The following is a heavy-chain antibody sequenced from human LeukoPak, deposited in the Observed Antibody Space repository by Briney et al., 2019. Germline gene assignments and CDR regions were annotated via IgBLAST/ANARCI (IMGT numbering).Heavy chain of an antibody. Sequence: GGSLRLSCEASGFSLSISGMNWVRQAPGKGLEWISYISSSSDLMSYVDSVKGRFTVSKDNAKNSLFLQMNSLRDEDTAVYYCARVLRGLYNLGDWGQGTLVTVSS. V-gene: IGHV3-48*02. CDR2: ISSSSDLM. D-gene: IGHD3-10*01. J-gene: IGHJ4*02. CDR3: ARVLRGLYNLGD. CDR1: GFSLSISG.